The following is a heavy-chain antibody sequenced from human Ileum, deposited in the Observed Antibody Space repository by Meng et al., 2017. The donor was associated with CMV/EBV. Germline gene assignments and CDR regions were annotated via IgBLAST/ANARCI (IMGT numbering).Heavy chain of an antibody. V-gene: IGHV4-34*01. D-gene: IGHD5-12*01. CDR1: GSFSPYT. J-gene: IGHJ4*02. Sequence: QLQIQQWAAGLLKPSEPLSPPCSLGGSFSPYTWSWIRQAPGKGLEWIGEINQYGSTNFNPSVKSRVTISRDTSKNQFSLRLNSVTAADAAVYYCVTADHHAIKYWGQGTLVTVSS. CDR2: INQYGST. CDR3: VTADHHAIKY.